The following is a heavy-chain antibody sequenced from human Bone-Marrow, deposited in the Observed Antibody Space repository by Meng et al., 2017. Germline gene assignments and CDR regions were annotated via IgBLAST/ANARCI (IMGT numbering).Heavy chain of an antibody. CDR2: ISWNSGSI. J-gene: IGHJ5*02. Sequence: SLKISCAASGFTFDDYAMHWVRQAPGKGLEWVSGISWNSGSIGYADSVKGRFTISRDNAKNSLYLQMNSLRAEDTALYYCAKDSKPDNYGDVNWFDPWGQGTLVTVSS. V-gene: IGHV3-9*01. CDR3: AKDSKPDNYGDVNWFDP. D-gene: IGHD4-11*01. CDR1: GFTFDDYA.